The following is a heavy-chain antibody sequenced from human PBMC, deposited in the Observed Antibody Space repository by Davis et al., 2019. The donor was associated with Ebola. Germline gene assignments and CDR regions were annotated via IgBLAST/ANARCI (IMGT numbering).Heavy chain of an antibody. J-gene: IGHJ6*02. V-gene: IGHV4-39*07. Sequence: SETLSLTCTVSGGSISSSSYYWGWIRQPPGKGLEWIGSIYYSGSTYYNPSLKSRVTISVDTSKNQFSLKLSSVTAADTAVYYCARGGLVVPAAIFGSYGMDVWGQGTTVTVSS. D-gene: IGHD2-2*02. CDR1: GGSISSSSYY. CDR3: ARGGLVVPAAIFGSYGMDV. CDR2: IYYSGST.